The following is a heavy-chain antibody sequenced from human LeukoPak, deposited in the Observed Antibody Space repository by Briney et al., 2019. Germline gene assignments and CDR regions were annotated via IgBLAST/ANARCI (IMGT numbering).Heavy chain of an antibody. J-gene: IGHJ4*02. CDR1: GYTFTRYY. CDR3: AREYSASYRLSRGYFDY. CDR2: INPSGGST. D-gene: IGHD1-26*01. V-gene: IGHV1-46*01. Sequence: ASVKVSCKPSGYTFTRYYIHWVRQAPGQGLEWMGIINPSGGSTTYSQKFQGRVTMTRDTSTTTVYMELSSLRSDDTAVYYRAREYSASYRLSRGYFDYWGQGALVTVSS.